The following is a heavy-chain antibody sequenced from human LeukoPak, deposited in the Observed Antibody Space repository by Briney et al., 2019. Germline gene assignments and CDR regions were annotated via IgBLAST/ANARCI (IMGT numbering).Heavy chain of an antibody. V-gene: IGHV3-7*01. Sequence: GGSLRLSCAASGFTFSSYWMSWVRQAPGKGLEWVANINQDGSEKYYVDSVKGRFTISRDDAKNSVYLEMNSMRVEDAAVYYCARVSSSMGGAADYWGQGTLVTVSS. D-gene: IGHD2-15*01. CDR3: ARVSSSMGGAADY. CDR2: INQDGSEK. CDR1: GFTFSSYW. J-gene: IGHJ4*02.